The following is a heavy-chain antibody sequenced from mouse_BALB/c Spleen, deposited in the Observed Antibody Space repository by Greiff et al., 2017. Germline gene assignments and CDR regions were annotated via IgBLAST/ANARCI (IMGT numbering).Heavy chain of an antibody. CDR2: IWAGGST. V-gene: IGHV2-9*02. J-gene: IGHJ3*01. CDR1: GFSLTSYG. CDR3: ARDGVLRYLFAY. D-gene: IGHD1-1*01. Sequence: VKVVESGPGLVAPSQSLSITCTVSGFSLTSYGVHWVRQPPGKGLEWLGVIWAGGSTNYNSALMSRLSISKDNSKSQVFLKMNSLQTDDTAMYYCARDGVLRYLFAYWGQGTLVTVSA.